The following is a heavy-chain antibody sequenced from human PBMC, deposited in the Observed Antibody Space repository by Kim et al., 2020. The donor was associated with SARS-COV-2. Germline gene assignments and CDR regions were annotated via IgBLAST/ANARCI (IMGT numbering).Heavy chain of an antibody. Sequence: PSLKSRVTISVDKSKNQFSLKLSSVTAADTAVYYCARIIAAAASFDAFDIWGQGTMVTVSS. D-gene: IGHD6-13*01. V-gene: IGHV4-4*02. CDR3: ARIIAAAASFDAFDI. J-gene: IGHJ3*02.